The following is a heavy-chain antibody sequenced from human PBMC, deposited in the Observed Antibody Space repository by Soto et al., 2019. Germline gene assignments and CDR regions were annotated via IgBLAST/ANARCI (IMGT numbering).Heavy chain of an antibody. CDR2: VNQDGSEN. D-gene: IGHD3-10*01. V-gene: IGHV3-7*01. Sequence: VPLVESGGGLVQPGGSLRLSCAASGLTFSSYWMSWVRQAPGKGLEWVANVNQDGSENYYVDSVKGRFTISRDNSKKALFLQMNSLRAEDTAVYYCARGIGNPKGRFDPWGQGTLVTVSS. J-gene: IGHJ5*02. CDR3: ARGIGNPKGRFDP. CDR1: GLTFSSYW.